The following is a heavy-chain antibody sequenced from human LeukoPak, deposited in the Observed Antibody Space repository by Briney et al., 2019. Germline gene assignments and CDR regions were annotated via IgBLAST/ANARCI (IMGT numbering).Heavy chain of an antibody. Sequence: SVKVSCKASGGTFSSYAISWVRQAPGQGLEWMGGIIPIFGTANYAQKFQGRVTITTDESTSTAYMELSSLRSEDPAVYYCASGKTYYYDSSGYYPFDYWGQGTLVTVSS. D-gene: IGHD3-22*01. CDR1: GGTFSSYA. V-gene: IGHV1-69*05. CDR2: IIPIFGTA. J-gene: IGHJ4*02. CDR3: ASGKTYYYDSSGYYPFDY.